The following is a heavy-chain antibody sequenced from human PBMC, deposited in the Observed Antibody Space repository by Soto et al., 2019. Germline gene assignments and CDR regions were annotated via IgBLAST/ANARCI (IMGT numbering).Heavy chain of an antibody. CDR2: IKDGGLT. CDR1: GGSLSGYY. J-gene: IGHJ4*02. V-gene: IGHV4-34*01. D-gene: IGHD5-12*01. CDR3: ARGQEGVVATH. Sequence: QVQLQQWGAGLLKPSETLSLTCVVYGGSLSGYYWSWIRQPPGKGLEWIGEIKDGGLTNYSPSLQRXXHXSXXRPKNQFSRKLPSVTAADTAVSSCARGQEGVVATHWDQRALVTVSS.